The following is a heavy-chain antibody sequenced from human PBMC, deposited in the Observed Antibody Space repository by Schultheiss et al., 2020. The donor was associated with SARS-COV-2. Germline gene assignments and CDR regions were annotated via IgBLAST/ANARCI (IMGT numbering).Heavy chain of an antibody. D-gene: IGHD2-15*01. V-gene: IGHV1-2*02. J-gene: IGHJ3*02. CDR3: ARDLGYCSGGSCYDAFDI. CDR1: GYTFTGYY. CDR2: INPNSGGT. Sequence: ASVKVSCKASGYTFTGYYMHWVRQAPGQGLEWMGWINPNSGGTNYAQKLQGRVTMTTDTSTSTAYMELRSLRSDDTAVYYCARDLGYCSGGSCYDAFDIWGQGTMVTVSS.